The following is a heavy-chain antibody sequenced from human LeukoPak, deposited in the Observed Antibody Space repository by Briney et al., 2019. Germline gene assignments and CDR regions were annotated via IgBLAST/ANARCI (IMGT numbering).Heavy chain of an antibody. Sequence: QPGGSPRLSCAASGFTFSSYGMSWVRQAPGKGLEWVSAISGSGGSTYYADSVKGRFTISRDNSKNTLYLQMNSLRAEDTAVYYCAKGLYSYGSFPFDYWGQGTLVTVSS. CDR1: GFTFSSYG. J-gene: IGHJ4*01. D-gene: IGHD5-18*01. CDR2: ISGSGGST. CDR3: AKGLYSYGSFPFDY. V-gene: IGHV3-23*01.